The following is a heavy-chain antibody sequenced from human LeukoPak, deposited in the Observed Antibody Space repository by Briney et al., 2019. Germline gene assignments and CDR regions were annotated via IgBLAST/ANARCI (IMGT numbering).Heavy chain of an antibody. CDR1: GFTFSSYG. D-gene: IGHD5-18*01. CDR2: ISYDGSNK. J-gene: IGHJ4*02. V-gene: IGHV3-30*18. Sequence: GGSLRLSCAASGFTFSSYGMHWVRQAPGKGLEWVAVISYDGSNKYYADSVKGRFTISRDNSKNTLYLQMNSLRAEDRAVYYCAKGYSYGYLSAYWNQGTLVTVSS. CDR3: AKGYSYGYLSAY.